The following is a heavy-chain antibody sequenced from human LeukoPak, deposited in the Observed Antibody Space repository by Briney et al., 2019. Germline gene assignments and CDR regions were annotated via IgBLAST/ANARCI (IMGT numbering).Heavy chain of an antibody. CDR2: IIPIFGTA. Sequence: SVKVSCKASGGTFSSYAISWVRQAPGQGLEWMGGIIPIFGTANYAQKFQGRVTITTDESTSTAYMELSSLRSEDTAVYYCARGGDILTGYHHVKYYYYMDVWGKGTTVTVSS. D-gene: IGHD3-9*01. J-gene: IGHJ6*03. CDR3: ARGGDILTGYHHVKYYYYMDV. V-gene: IGHV1-69*05. CDR1: GGTFSSYA.